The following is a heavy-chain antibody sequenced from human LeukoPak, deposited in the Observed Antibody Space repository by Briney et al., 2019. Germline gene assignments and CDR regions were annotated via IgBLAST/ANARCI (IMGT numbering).Heavy chain of an antibody. V-gene: IGHV3-21*01. CDR3: AREVLYYYDSSGYYYFDY. D-gene: IGHD3-22*01. CDR2: ISSSSSYI. J-gene: IGHJ4*02. Sequence: GGSLRLSCAASGFTFSSHSMNWVRQAPGKGLEWVSSISSSSSYIYYADSVKGRFTISRDNAKNSLYLQMNSLRAEDTAVYYCAREVLYYYDSSGYYYFDYWGQGTLVTVSS. CDR1: GFTFSSHS.